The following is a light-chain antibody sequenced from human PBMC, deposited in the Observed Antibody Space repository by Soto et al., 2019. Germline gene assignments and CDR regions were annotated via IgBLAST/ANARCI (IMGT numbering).Light chain of an antibody. CDR2: GAS. Sequence: VLSLSPGTLSLSQWERATLSCMASQSVRSSYLAWYQQKPGQAPRLFIYGASSRATGIPDRFSGSGSGTDFTLTISRLEPEDFAVYHCQQYGNSPWTFGQGTKVDIK. CDR1: QSVRSSY. J-gene: IGKJ1*01. CDR3: QQYGNSPWT. V-gene: IGKV3-20*01.